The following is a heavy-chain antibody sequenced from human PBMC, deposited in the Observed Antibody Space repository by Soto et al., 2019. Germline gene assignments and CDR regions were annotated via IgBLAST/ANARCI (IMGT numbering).Heavy chain of an antibody. Sequence: QVQLQESGPGLVKPSGTLCLTCAVSGDSLSSSRWWNWVRQPPGKGLEWIGEIYHSGTTNYNPSLESRVTILVDKSKNQFSLNLTSVTAADTAVYYCARGVSSSWYDYWGQGTLVTVSS. V-gene: IGHV4-4*02. J-gene: IGHJ4*02. D-gene: IGHD3-22*01. CDR3: ARGVSSSWYDY. CDR1: GDSLSSSRW. CDR2: IYHSGTT.